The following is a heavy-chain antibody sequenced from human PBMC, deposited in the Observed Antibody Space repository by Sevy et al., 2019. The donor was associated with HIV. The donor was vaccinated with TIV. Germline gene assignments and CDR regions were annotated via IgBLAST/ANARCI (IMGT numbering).Heavy chain of an antibody. J-gene: IGHJ3*01. V-gene: IGHV3-49*03. CDR1: GFTFGDYA. CDR2: IRSKAYGGTT. CDR3: TRASTYCGGDCYSD. Sequence: GGYLRLSCAASGFTFGDYAMSWFRQAPGKGLEWVGFIRSKAYGGTTEYAASVKGRFTISRDDSKSIAYLQMNSLKTEDTAVYYCTRASTYCGGDCYSDWGQGTMVIVSS. D-gene: IGHD2-21*02.